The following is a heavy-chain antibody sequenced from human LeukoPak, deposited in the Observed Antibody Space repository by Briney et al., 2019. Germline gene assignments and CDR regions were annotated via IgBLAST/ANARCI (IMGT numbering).Heavy chain of an antibody. Sequence: GGSLTLSCAASGFTLRNAWMSWVRQAPGKGLEWVGRIKSETDGGTTDYAAPVKGRFTISRDDSKNTLFLQMNSLKTEDTAVYYCTTPSASRWDNWVQGTLVTVSS. CDR2: IKSETDGGTT. CDR1: GFTLRNAW. CDR3: TTPSASRWDN. D-gene: IGHD5-24*01. V-gene: IGHV3-15*01. J-gene: IGHJ4*02.